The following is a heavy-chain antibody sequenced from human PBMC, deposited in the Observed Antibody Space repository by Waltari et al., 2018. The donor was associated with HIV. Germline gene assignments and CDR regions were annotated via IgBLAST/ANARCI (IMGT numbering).Heavy chain of an antibody. V-gene: IGHV3-48*01. CDR1: GFTFSDFT. CDR3: VRPATVTSDGFDY. CDR2: IDSSSSVV. J-gene: IGHJ4*02. Sequence: EMQLVESGGGLVQPGGSLRLSCAASGFTFSDFTMTWVRQAPGKGVEWVSYIDSSSSVVHYSDSVKGRFTISRDNAKRSLFLQMNSLRAEDTALYYCVRPATVTSDGFDYWGQGTLVTVSS. D-gene: IGHD4-17*01.